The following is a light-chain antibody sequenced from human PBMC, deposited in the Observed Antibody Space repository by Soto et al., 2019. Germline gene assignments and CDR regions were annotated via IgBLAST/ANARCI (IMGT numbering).Light chain of an antibody. V-gene: IGKV1-5*01. J-gene: IGKJ1*01. CDR1: QSISSW. CDR2: DAS. Sequence: DIQMTQSPSTLSASVGDRVTITCRVSQSISSWLAWYQQKPGKAPKLLIYDASSLESGVPSRFSGSGSGTECTLTISSLQPDDFATYYCQQYNSYSWTFGQGTKVEIK. CDR3: QQYNSYSWT.